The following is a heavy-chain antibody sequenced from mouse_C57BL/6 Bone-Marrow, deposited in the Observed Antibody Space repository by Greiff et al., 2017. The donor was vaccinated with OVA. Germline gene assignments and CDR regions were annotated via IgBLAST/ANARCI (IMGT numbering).Heavy chain of an antibody. D-gene: IGHD2-5*01. CDR2: INPSTGGT. Sequence: VQLQQSGPELVKPGASVKISCKASGYSFTGYYMNWVKQSPEKSLEWIGEINPSTGGTTYNQKFKAKATLTVDKSSSTAYMQLKSLTSEDSAVYYCARRYDSNYVYWYFDVWGTGTTVTVSS. CDR3: ARRYDSNYVYWYFDV. V-gene: IGHV1-42*01. CDR1: GYSFTGYY. J-gene: IGHJ1*03.